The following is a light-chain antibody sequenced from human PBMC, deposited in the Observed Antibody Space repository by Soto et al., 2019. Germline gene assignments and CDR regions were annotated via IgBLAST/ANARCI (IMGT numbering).Light chain of an antibody. CDR1: SGSIASSF. J-gene: IGLJ3*02. CDR3: QSDDANSRV. Sequence: NFMLTQPHSVSESPGKTVSISCTRSSGSIASSFVQWYRQRPGSVPTTVIYENNHRPSGVPDRFSGSVDTSSNSASLTISGLKTEDEADYYCQSDDANSRVFGGGTKLTVL. V-gene: IGLV6-57*04. CDR2: ENN.